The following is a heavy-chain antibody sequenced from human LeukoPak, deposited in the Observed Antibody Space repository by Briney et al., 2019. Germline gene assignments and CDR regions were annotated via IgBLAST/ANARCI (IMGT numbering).Heavy chain of an antibody. CDR3: ARHTDGGTYPLEH. CDR2: IYYNGNT. V-gene: IGHV4-59*08. Sequence: SGTLSLTCTVSGGSISRYYWSWIRQPPGKGLEWIGYIYYNGNTNYNPSLKSRLTISVDTSKNQFSLKLSSVTAADTAVYYCARHTDGGTYPLEHWGQGTLVTVSS. D-gene: IGHD1-26*01. CDR1: GGSISRYY. J-gene: IGHJ1*01.